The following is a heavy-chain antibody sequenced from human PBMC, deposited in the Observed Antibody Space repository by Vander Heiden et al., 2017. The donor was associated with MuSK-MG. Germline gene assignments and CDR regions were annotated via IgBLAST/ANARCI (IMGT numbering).Heavy chain of an antibody. CDR2: IRSKTDGGTT. CDR1: RFTFSNAW. V-gene: IGHV3-15*01. J-gene: IGHJ4*02. CDR3: TTARWTTYYFDY. Sequence: EVQLVESGGGLVKPGGSLRLSCAASRFTFSNAWMSWVRQAPGKGLEWVGRIRSKTDGGTTDYAAPVKGRFTISRDDSKNTLYLQINSLKTEDTAVYYCTTARWTTYYFDYWGQGTLVTVSS. D-gene: IGHD4-17*01.